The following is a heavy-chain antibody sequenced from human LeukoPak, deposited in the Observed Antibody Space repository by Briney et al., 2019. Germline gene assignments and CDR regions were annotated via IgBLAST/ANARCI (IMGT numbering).Heavy chain of an antibody. D-gene: IGHD6-19*01. CDR2: IYSGGST. CDR1: GFTVSSNY. J-gene: IGHJ6*02. Sequence: PGGSLRLSCAASGFTVSSNYMSWVRQAPGKGLEWVSVIYSGGSTYYADSVKGRFTISGDNSKNTLYLQMNSLRAEDTAVYYCASGYSSGWYYYYYGMDVWGQGTTVTVSS. CDR3: ASGYSSGWYYYYYGMDV. V-gene: IGHV3-53*01.